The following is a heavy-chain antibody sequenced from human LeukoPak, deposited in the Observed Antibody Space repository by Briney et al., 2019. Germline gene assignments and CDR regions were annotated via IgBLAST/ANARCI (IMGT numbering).Heavy chain of an antibody. CDR2: ISSSSSYI. J-gene: IGHJ6*03. CDR3: ARAYSERYGLGYYYMDV. CDR1: GFIVSSCE. D-gene: IGHD1-26*01. Sequence: GGSLRLSCAASGFIVSSCEMNWVRQAPGKGLEWVSSISSSSSYIYYADSVKGRFTISRDNAKKSLYLQMNSLRVEDTAVYYCARAYSERYGLGYYYMDVWGKGTTVTVSS. V-gene: IGHV3-21*01.